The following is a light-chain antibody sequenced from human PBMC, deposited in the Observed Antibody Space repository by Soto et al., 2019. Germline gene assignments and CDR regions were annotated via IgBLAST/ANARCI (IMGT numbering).Light chain of an antibody. CDR3: CSYAGSYTYV. CDR2: TNS. J-gene: IGLJ1*01. CDR1: NSNIGRNP. V-gene: IGLV1-44*01. Sequence: QSVLTQPPSASGTPGQRVTISCSGGNSNIGRNPVNWYQKFPGTAPKLLISTNSQRPSWVPDRFSGSKSGTSASLAISGLRSEDEADYYCCSYAGSYTYVFGTGTKLTVL.